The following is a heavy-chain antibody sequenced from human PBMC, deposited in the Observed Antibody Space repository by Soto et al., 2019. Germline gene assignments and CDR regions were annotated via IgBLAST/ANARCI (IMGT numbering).Heavy chain of an antibody. V-gene: IGHV4-34*01. Sequence: SETLSLTCAVYGGSFSDYYWSWIRQPPGKGLEWIGEINHSGSTNYNPSLKSRVTISVDTSKNQFSLKLSSVTAADTAVYYCARVPYYWGQGILVTVSS. CDR2: INHSGST. D-gene: IGHD2-2*01. CDR3: ARVPYY. CDR1: GGSFSDYY. J-gene: IGHJ4*02.